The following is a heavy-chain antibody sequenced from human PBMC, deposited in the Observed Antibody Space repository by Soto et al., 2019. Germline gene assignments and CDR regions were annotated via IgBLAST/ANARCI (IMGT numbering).Heavy chain of an antibody. CDR3: ARAKGSSGRLFDY. CDR1: GGSISSYY. Sequence: SETLSLTCTVSGGSISSYYWSWIRQPPGKGLEWIGYIYYSGSTNYNPSLKSRVTISVDTSKNQFSLKLSSVTAADTAVYYCARAKGSSGRLFDYWGQGTLVTVSS. D-gene: IGHD6-19*01. CDR2: IYYSGST. V-gene: IGHV4-59*01. J-gene: IGHJ4*02.